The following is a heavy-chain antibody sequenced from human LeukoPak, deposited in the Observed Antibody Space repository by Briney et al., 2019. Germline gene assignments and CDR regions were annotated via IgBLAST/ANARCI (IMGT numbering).Heavy chain of an antibody. Sequence: ASVKVSCKASGYTFTGYYMHWVRQAPGQGLEWMGWINPNSGGTNYAQKFQGRVTMTRDTSISTAYMELSSLRSEDTAVYYCARGPILTGYSPGAFDIWGQGTMVTVSS. V-gene: IGHV1-2*02. CDR3: ARGPILTGYSPGAFDI. CDR1: GYTFTGYY. CDR2: INPNSGGT. J-gene: IGHJ3*02. D-gene: IGHD3-9*01.